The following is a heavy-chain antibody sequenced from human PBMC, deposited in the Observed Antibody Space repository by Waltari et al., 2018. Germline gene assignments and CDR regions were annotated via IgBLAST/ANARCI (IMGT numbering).Heavy chain of an antibody. CDR1: GYTFTDYY. Sequence: EVQLVQSGAEVKKPGATVKISCKVSGYTFTDYYMHWVQQAPGKGREWMGLVDPEDGETIYAEKFQGRVTITADTSTDTAYMELSSLRSEDTAVYYCATLSYDSSGYYGGYFDYWGQGTLVTVSS. CDR3: ATLSYDSSGYYGGYFDY. CDR2: VDPEDGET. V-gene: IGHV1-69-2*01. J-gene: IGHJ4*02. D-gene: IGHD3-22*01.